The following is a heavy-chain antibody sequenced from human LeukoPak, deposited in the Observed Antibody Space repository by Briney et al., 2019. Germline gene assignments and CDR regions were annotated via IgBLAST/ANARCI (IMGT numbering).Heavy chain of an antibody. CDR2: LSDSGGRT. D-gene: IGHD2-21*01. J-gene: IGHJ5*02. V-gene: IGHV3-23*01. CDR3: ARLFRVVRWFDP. Sequence: GGSLRLSCAVSGITLSNYGMSWVRQAPGKGLEWVAGLSDSGGRTNYADSVKGRFIISRDNAKNTLYLQMNSLRAEDTAVYYCARLFRVVRWFDPWGQGTLVTVSS. CDR1: GITLSNYG.